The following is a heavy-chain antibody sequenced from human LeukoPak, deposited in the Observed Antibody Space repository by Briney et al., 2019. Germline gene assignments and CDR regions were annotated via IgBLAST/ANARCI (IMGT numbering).Heavy chain of an antibody. D-gene: IGHD1-14*01. V-gene: IGHV4-4*02. CDR3: ARDRPQGTRTDAFDI. CDR2: IYHSGST. J-gene: IGHJ3*02. CDR1: GGSISSSNW. Sequence: SGTLSLTCAVSGGSISSSNWWSWVRQPPGKGLEWIGEIYHSGSTNYNPSLKSRVTISVDKSKNQFSLKLSSVTAADTAVYYCARDRPQGTRTDAFDIWGQGTMVTVSS.